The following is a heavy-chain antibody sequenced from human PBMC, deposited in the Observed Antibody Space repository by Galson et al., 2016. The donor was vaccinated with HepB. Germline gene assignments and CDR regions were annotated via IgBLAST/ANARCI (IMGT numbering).Heavy chain of an antibody. J-gene: IGHJ3*02. V-gene: IGHV4-39*01. CDR1: GGSISTNNYF. D-gene: IGHD6-19*01. CDR3: ARRFNNKSGYSSGWSAFDI. Sequence: ETLSLTCTVSGGSISTNNYFWAWIRQPPGKELEWIANVYYTGSTNYNPSLKSRVTISVDTSKNQFSLKLTSVTAADTAVYYCARRFNNKSGYSSGWSAFDIWGQGTMVTVSS. CDR2: VYYTGST.